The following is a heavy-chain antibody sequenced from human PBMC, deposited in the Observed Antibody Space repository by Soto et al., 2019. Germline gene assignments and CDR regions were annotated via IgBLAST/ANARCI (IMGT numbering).Heavy chain of an antibody. V-gene: IGHV4-59*01. D-gene: IGHD6-19*01. J-gene: IGHJ4*02. Sequence: PETLSLTCTVSGGYLSTYHWSWIRQPPWKGLEWIGYIDYAGSTNYNPSRNSRVSISMDTSKKQLSLNLTSVTAADTAVYYCARNWFSVAGRYHFDHWGQGALVTVSS. CDR2: IDYAGST. CDR3: ARNWFSVAGRYHFDH. CDR1: GGYLSTYH.